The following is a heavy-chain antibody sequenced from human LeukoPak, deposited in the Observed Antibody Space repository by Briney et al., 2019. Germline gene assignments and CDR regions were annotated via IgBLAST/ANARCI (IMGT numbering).Heavy chain of an antibody. CDR2: INPNSGGT. D-gene: IGHD3-22*01. CDR1: GYTFTGYY. Sequence: SVKVSCKASGYTFTGYYMHWVRQAPGQGLEWMGWINPNSGGTNYAQKFQGRVTMTRDTSISTAYMELSRLRSDDTAAYYCATDYYDSSGYLFDYWGQGTLVTVSS. CDR3: ATDYYDSSGYLFDY. J-gene: IGHJ4*02. V-gene: IGHV1-2*02.